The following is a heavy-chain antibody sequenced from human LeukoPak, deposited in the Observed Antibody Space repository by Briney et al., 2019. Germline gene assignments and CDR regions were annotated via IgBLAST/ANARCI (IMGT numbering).Heavy chain of an antibody. V-gene: IGHV3-21*01. CDR3: ARDLEEDCSSTSCYVNWFDP. CDR2: ISSSSYI. J-gene: IGHJ5*02. D-gene: IGHD2-2*01. Sequence: PGGSLRLSCAASGFTFSSYSMNWVRQAPGKGLEWVSSISSSSYIYYADSVKGRFTISRDNAKNSLYLQMNSLRAEDTAVYYCARDLEEDCSSTSCYVNWFDPWGQGTLVTVSS. CDR1: GFTFSSYS.